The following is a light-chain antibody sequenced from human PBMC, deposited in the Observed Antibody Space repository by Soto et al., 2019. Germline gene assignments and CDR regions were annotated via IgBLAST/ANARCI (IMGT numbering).Light chain of an antibody. Sequence: QSALTQPASVSGSPGQSITMSCTGSSSDFGDDKYVTWYQQQPGKGPNLLIYGVSKRPSGVSNRFSGFKSANTAYLTISGVQPEDEADYHCSSYTTIKTFVFGGGTKLTVL. J-gene: IGLJ2*01. CDR3: SSYTTIKTFV. V-gene: IGLV2-14*01. CDR1: SSDFGDDKY. CDR2: GVS.